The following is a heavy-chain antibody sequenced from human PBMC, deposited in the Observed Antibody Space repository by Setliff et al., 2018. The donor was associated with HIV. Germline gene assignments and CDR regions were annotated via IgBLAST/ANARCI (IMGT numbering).Heavy chain of an antibody. J-gene: IGHJ4*02. V-gene: IGHV4-39*01. CDR1: GGSISSSGYY. CDR2: IYYSGST. D-gene: IGHD5-12*01. Sequence: PSETLSLTCTVSGGSISSSGYYWGWIRQPPGKGLEWIGSIYYSGSTYYNPSLKSRVTISVDTSKNQFSLKLSAVTAADTAVYYCASSRRLRRGVFDYWGQGTLVTVSS. CDR3: ASSRRLRRGVFDY.